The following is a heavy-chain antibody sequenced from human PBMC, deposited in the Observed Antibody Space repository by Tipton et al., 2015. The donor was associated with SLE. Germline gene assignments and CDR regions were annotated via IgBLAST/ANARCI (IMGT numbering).Heavy chain of an antibody. Sequence: SLRLSCAASGFTFSSYSMNWVRQAPGKGLEWVSSISSSSSYIYYADSVKGRFTISRDNAKNSLYLQMNSLRADDTALYYCAKDRGSGGNSYYHKGMDVWGQGITVTVSS. CDR2: ISSSSSYI. D-gene: IGHD4-23*01. CDR1: GFTFSSYS. J-gene: IGHJ6*02. V-gene: IGHV3-21*04. CDR3: AKDRGSGGNSYYHKGMDV.